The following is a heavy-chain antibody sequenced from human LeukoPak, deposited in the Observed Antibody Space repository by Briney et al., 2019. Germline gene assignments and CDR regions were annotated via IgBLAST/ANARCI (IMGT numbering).Heavy chain of an antibody. CDR2: IWYDGSNK. CDR1: GFTFSSYG. D-gene: IGHD4-23*01. V-gene: IGHV3-33*01. CDR3: ARGGNSAPDAFDI. Sequence: PGGSLRLSCAASGFTFSSYGMHWVRQAPGKGLEWVAVIWYDGSNKYYADSVKGRFTISRDNSKNTLYLQMNSLRAEDTAVYYCARGGNSAPDAFDIWDQGTMVTVSS. J-gene: IGHJ3*02.